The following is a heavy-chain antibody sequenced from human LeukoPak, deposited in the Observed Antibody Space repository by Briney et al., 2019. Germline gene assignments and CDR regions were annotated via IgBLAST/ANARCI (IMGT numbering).Heavy chain of an antibody. CDR1: GFNFSSYA. Sequence: GGSLRLSCAASGFNFSSYAMHWVRQAPGKGLEWVAVISYDGSNKYYADSVKGRFTISRDNSKNTLYLQMNSLRAEDTAVYYCARGFLSGSYDYWGQGTLVTVSS. J-gene: IGHJ4*02. CDR3: ARGFLSGSYDY. V-gene: IGHV3-30-3*01. D-gene: IGHD1-26*01. CDR2: ISYDGSNK.